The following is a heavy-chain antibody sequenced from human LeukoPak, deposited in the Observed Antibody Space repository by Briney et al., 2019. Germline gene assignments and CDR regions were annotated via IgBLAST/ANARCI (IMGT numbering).Heavy chain of an antibody. CDR1: GGTFSSYA. V-gene: IGHV1-69*06. J-gene: IGHJ3*02. Sequence: ASVKVSCKASGGTFSSYAISWVRQAPGQGLEWMGGIIPIFGTANYAQKFQGRVTITADKSTSTAYMELSSLRSEDTAVYYCARQGVYIGDGYNLVFEMWGQGTVVTVSP. D-gene: IGHD5-24*01. CDR2: IIPIFGTA. CDR3: ARQGVYIGDGYNLVFEM.